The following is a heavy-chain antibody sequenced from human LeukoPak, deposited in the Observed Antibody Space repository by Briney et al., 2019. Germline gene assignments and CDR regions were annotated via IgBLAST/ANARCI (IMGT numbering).Heavy chain of an antibody. J-gene: IGHJ4*02. CDR3: ARDPTSWQGADY. D-gene: IGHD2-2*01. Sequence: PSETLSLTCTVSGFSISNTNYYWGWIRQPPGKGLEWIGSIHYSGSTSYSPSLKSRVTLSIDTSKNQFSLRLSSVTAADTAVYYCARDPTSWQGADYWGQETLVTVSS. CDR2: IHYSGST. V-gene: IGHV4-39*07. CDR1: GFSISNTNYY.